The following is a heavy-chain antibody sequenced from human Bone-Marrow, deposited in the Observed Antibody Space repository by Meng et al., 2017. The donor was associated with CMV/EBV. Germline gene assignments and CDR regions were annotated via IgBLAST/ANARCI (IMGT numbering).Heavy chain of an antibody. CDR1: GFSFRNSGVA. J-gene: IGHJ4*02. CDR2: IDWDDDK. D-gene: IGHD6-13*01. CDR3: ARSSGGSTYFDY. Sequence: SGPTLVKPTQTLTLTCTFSGFSFRNSGVAVGWIRQPPGKALEWLARIDWDDDKFYSTSLKTRLTISKDTSKNQVVLTMTNMDPVDTATYHCARSSGGSTYFDYWGQGTLVTVSS. V-gene: IGHV2-70*04.